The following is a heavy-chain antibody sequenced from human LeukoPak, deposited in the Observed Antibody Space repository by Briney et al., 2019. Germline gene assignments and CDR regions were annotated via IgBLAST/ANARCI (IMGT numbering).Heavy chain of an antibody. Sequence: SETLSLTCAVYGGSFSGYSWNWIRQPPGKGLEWIGEINHSGSTNYNPSLKSRVTISVDTSKNQFSLRLSSVTAADTAVYYCARIDGYNFPFDYWGQGNLVTVSS. CDR1: GGSFSGYS. D-gene: IGHD5-24*01. V-gene: IGHV4-34*01. J-gene: IGHJ4*02. CDR2: INHSGST. CDR3: ARIDGYNFPFDY.